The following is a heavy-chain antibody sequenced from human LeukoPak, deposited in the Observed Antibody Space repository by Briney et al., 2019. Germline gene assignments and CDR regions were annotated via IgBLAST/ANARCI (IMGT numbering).Heavy chain of an antibody. D-gene: IGHD1-14*01. J-gene: IGHJ4*02. CDR1: GFTFRTSA. CDR3: ATDNHLAS. CDR2: ISDSGTST. Sequence: GGSLRLSCAASGFTFRTSAMNWVRQAPGKGLEWVALISDSGTSTYYGESVTGRFSISRDNSNNRLFLQMNSLKVEDTASYFCATDNHLASWGQGTQVTVSS. V-gene: IGHV3-23*01.